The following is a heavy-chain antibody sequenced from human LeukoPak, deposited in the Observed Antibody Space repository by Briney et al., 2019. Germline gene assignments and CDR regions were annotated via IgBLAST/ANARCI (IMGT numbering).Heavy chain of an antibody. CDR2: MNPNSGNT. CDR3: ARGPRDYYDSSGYSDY. CDR1: GYTFTSYD. V-gene: IGHV1-8*01. J-gene: IGHJ4*02. Sequence: GASVKVSCKASGYTFTSYDINWVRQATGQGLEWMGRMNPNSGNTGYAQKFQGRVTMTWNTSISTAYMELSSLRSEDTAVYYCARGPRDYYDSSGYSDYWGQGTLVTVSS. D-gene: IGHD3-22*01.